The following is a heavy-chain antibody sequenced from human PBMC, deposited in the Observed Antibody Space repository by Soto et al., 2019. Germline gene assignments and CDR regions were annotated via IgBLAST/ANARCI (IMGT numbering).Heavy chain of an antibody. CDR3: ARRNPYGDETFDY. D-gene: IGHD4-17*01. CDR1: GGSISSGGYS. CDR2: IYHSGST. Sequence: QLQLQESGSGLVKPSQTLSLTCAVSGGSISSGGYSWSWIRQPPGKGLEWIWYIYHSGSTYYNPSLKSRVTISVDRSKNQFSLKLSSVTAADTAVYYCARRNPYGDETFDYWGQGTLVTVSS. J-gene: IGHJ4*02. V-gene: IGHV4-30-2*01.